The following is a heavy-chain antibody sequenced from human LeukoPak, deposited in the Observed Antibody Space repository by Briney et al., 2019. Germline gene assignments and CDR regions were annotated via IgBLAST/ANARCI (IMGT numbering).Heavy chain of an antibody. Sequence: GGSLRLSCAASGFTFSSYAMHWVRQAPGKGLEWVAVISYDGSNKYYADSVKGRFTISRDNSKNTLYLQMNSLRAEDTAVYYCAKARRHGSGYSFTSNFDYWGQGTLVTVSS. J-gene: IGHJ4*02. CDR3: AKARRHGSGYSFTSNFDY. CDR2: ISYDGSNK. D-gene: IGHD3-10*01. V-gene: IGHV3-30-3*01. CDR1: GFTFSSYA.